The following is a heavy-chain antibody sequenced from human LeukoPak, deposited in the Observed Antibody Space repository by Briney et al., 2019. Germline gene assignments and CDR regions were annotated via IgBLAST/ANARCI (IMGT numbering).Heavy chain of an antibody. CDR1: GFTFRNHG. D-gene: IGHD6-6*01. Sequence: PGGSLRLSCAASGFTFRNHGMHWVRQAPGKGLEWVAVIWYDGSNDYYADSVKGRFIISRDNSKNTLDLQMNSLRAEDTAVYYCARDIAARRLDYWGQGALVTVSS. V-gene: IGHV3-33*01. CDR3: ARDIAARRLDY. CDR2: IWYDGSND. J-gene: IGHJ4*02.